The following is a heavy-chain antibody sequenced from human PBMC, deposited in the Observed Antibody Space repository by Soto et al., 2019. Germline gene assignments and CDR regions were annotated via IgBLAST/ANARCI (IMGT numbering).Heavy chain of an antibody. CDR1: GFTFSSYA. Sequence: EVQLLESGGGLVQPGGSLRLSCAASGFTFSSYAMSWVRQAPGKGLEWVSGISGSGGSTYYADSVKGRFTISRDNSKNTLHRQMDSLRAEDTAVYYCAKVQVAGFLAEYFQHWGQGTLVTVSS. V-gene: IGHV3-23*01. J-gene: IGHJ1*01. D-gene: IGHD6-19*01. CDR3: AKVQVAGFLAEYFQH. CDR2: ISGSGGST.